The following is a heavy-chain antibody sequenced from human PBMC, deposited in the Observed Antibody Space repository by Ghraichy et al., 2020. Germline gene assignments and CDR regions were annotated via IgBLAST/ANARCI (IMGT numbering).Heavy chain of an antibody. CDR1: DYSISSGHY. CDR3: ARSTDFWSPKPPFDC. V-gene: IGHV4-38-2*02. Sequence: SETLSLTCTVSDYSISSGHYWGWIRQSPGKGLEWIAMIHRTGSTHYNPSLKRRVTISTDTSQNHFSLKLTSVTAADTAVYYCARSTDFWSPKPPFDCWGQGTLVTVSS. CDR2: IHRTGST. D-gene: IGHD3-3*01. J-gene: IGHJ4*02.